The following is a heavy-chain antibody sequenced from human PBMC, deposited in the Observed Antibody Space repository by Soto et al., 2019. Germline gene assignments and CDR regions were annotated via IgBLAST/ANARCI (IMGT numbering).Heavy chain of an antibody. Sequence: EVQLVESGGGLVQPGGSLRLSCAASGFTFSSYDMHWVRQATGKGLEWVSAIGTAGDPYYPGSVKGRFTISRENAKNSLYLQMNSLRAGDTAVYYCARGGKGYCSGGSCLRTRAIDIWGQGTMVTVSS. CDR3: ARGGKGYCSGGSCLRTRAIDI. CDR1: GFTFSSYD. V-gene: IGHV3-13*05. D-gene: IGHD2-15*01. J-gene: IGHJ3*02. CDR2: IGTAGDP.